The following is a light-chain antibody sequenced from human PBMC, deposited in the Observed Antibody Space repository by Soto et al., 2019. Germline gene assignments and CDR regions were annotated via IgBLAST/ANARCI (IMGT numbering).Light chain of an antibody. CDR2: GAS. V-gene: IGKV3-15*01. CDR3: QQYNNWPLT. Sequence: IVMTQSPATLSVSPGERATLSCRASQSVRSNLAWYQQIPGQAPRLLIYGASTRATGIPARFSGSGSGTEFSLTISSLQPEDVAVYYCQQYNNWPLTFGGGTKVEIK. J-gene: IGKJ4*01. CDR1: QSVRSN.